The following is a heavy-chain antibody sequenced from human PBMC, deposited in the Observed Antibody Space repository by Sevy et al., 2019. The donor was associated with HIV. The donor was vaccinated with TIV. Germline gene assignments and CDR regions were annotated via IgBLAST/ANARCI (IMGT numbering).Heavy chain of an antibody. CDR1: GFTFSSYA. CDR2: IGVVGVDT. Sequence: GGSLRLSCAASGFTFSSYAMGWVRQAPGKGLEWVSVIGVVGVDTYYADSVKGGFTISCDNSKNTLSRQSNSLRAEDTAVYYCAKDPALESSPYYDSSGPWLGVDYWGQGTLVTVSS. D-gene: IGHD3-22*01. J-gene: IGHJ4*02. CDR3: AKDPALESSPYYDSSGPWLGVDY. V-gene: IGHV3-23*01.